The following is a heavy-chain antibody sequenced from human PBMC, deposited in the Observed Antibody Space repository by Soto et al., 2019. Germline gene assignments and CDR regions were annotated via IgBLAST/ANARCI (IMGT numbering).Heavy chain of an antibody. CDR3: ARVAVGYYYMDV. V-gene: IGHV3-74*01. Sequence: EVQLVESGGGLVQPGGSLRLSCAASGFTVSNYWMHWVRQAPGKGLVWVSRINSDGTRTNYADSVKGRFTISRDNAENTLYLQMNSLTAEDTAVYYCARVAVGYYYMDVWGKGTTVTVSS. CDR1: GFTVSNYW. J-gene: IGHJ6*03. CDR2: INSDGTRT.